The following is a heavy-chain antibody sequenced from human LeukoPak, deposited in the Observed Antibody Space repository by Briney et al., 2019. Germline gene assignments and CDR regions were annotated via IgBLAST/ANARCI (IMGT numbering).Heavy chain of an antibody. Sequence: GGSLRLSRAASGFTFQTYGMNWVRQAPGKGLEWVSYISGSSSIKYCADSVKGRFTISRDNAQNSLYLQMSSLRDEDTAVYYCARDRWFDSWGQGTLVTVSS. CDR3: ARDRWFDS. CDR1: GFTFQTYG. J-gene: IGHJ5*01. V-gene: IGHV3-48*02. CDR2: ISGSSSIK.